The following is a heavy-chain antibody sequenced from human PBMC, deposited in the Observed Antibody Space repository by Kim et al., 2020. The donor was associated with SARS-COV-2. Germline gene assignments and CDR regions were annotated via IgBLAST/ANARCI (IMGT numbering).Heavy chain of an antibody. Sequence: SETLSLTCAVYGGSFSGYYWSWIRQPPGKGLEWIGEINHSGSTNYNPSLKSRVTISVDTSKNQFSLKLSSVTAADTAVYYCARGVVLKILEWLLLGDWFDPWGQGTLVTVSS. D-gene: IGHD3-3*01. CDR3: ARGVVLKILEWLLLGDWFDP. CDR1: GGSFSGYY. CDR2: INHSGST. J-gene: IGHJ5*02. V-gene: IGHV4-34*01.